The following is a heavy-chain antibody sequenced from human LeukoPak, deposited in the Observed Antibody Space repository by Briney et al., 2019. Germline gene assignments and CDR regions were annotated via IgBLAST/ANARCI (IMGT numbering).Heavy chain of an antibody. CDR2: IHHSGST. Sequence: SETLSLTCAVYRGSFSGYYWSWIRQPPGKGLEWIGEIHHSGSTNYNPSLKSRVTISVDTSKNQFSLKLSSVTAADTAVYYCARGYYYGSGEDVWGQGTTVTVSS. D-gene: IGHD3-10*01. CDR3: ARGYYYGSGEDV. CDR1: RGSFSGYY. V-gene: IGHV4-34*01. J-gene: IGHJ6*02.